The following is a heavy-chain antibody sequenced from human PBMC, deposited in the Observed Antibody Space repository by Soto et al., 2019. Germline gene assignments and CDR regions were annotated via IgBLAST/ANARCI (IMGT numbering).Heavy chain of an antibody. V-gene: IGHV3-49*04. Sequence: EVQLAEAGGGLVQPGRSRRLSCTASGFTFGAYTMSWVRQAPGKGLEWVGFIRSKANGGTRRYAAYVEGRFTISRDDSKSIVYLQMNSLKTEASDFYYCTSESQWLVHGYGVDDWGQGTTVTVSS. CDR3: TSESQWLVHGYGVDD. J-gene: IGHJ6*02. D-gene: IGHD6-19*01. CDR1: GFTFGAYT. CDR2: IRSKANGGTR.